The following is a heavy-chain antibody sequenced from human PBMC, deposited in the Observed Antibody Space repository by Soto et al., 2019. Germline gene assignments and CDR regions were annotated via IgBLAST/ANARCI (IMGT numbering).Heavy chain of an antibody. V-gene: IGHV1-8*01. D-gene: IGHD3-9*01. CDR2: VSPDSGNA. CDR1: GYTFTDYD. J-gene: IGHJ4*02. CDR3: EVTTGY. Sequence: QVQVVQSKAEAKKPGASVKVSCKTSGYTFTDYDINWVRQAPGQGLEWMGWVSPDSGNAGYAQQFQGRVSMTSDTSTSTVYMELTSLRSEDTAVYFCEVTTGYWGQGTMVTVSS.